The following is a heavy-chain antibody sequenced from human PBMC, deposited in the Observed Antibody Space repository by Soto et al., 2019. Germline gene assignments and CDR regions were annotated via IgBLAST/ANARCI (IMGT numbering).Heavy chain of an antibody. Sequence: QVQLQQWGAGLLKPSETLSLTCAVYGGSFTGYYWTWIRQTPGKGLEWIGEINYRGSTYYNPSLESRLTMAVDTSKNQFSLKLSSVTAADPSVYFCVRGQPHRITIFEVVIRSYDYGMDVWGQGTTVTVSS. D-gene: IGHD3-3*01. CDR3: VRGQPHRITIFEVVIRSYDYGMDV. CDR1: GGSFTGYY. V-gene: IGHV4-34*01. CDR2: INYRGST. J-gene: IGHJ6*02.